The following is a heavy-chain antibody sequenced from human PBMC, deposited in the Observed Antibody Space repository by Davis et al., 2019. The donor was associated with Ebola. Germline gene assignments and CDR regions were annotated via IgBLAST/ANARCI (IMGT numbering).Heavy chain of an antibody. CDR1: GFTVSSNY. D-gene: IGHD6-19*01. CDR3: AKDRVFLGWYYY. J-gene: IGHJ4*02. V-gene: IGHV3-66*01. CDR2: IYSGGST. Sequence: GESLKISCAASGFTVSSNYMSWVRQAPGKGLEWVSVIYSGGSTYYADSVKGRFTISRDNSKNTLYLQMNSLRAEDTAVYYCAKDRVFLGWYYYWGQGTLVTVSS.